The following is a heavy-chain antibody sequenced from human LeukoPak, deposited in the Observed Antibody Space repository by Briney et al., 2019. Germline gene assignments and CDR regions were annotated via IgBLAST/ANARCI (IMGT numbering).Heavy chain of an antibody. CDR3: ARDLDDSHAFDI. CDR2: ISYDGSNK. V-gene: IGHV3-30*04. Sequence: GGSLRLSCAASGFTFSSYAMHWVRQAPGKGLEWVAVISYDGSNKYYADSVKGRFTISRDNAKNSLYLQMNSLRAEDTAVYYCARDLDDSHAFDIWGQGTMVTVSS. D-gene: IGHD3-22*01. J-gene: IGHJ3*02. CDR1: GFTFSSYA.